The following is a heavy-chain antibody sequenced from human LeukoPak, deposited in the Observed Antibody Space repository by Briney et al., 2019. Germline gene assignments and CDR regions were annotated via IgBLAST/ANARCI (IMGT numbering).Heavy chain of an antibody. Sequence: PGESLKISCKGSGYSFTSYWIGWGRQMPGKGLEWMGIIYPGDSDTRYSPSFQGQVTISVDKSITTAYLQWSSLKASDTAMYYCARRSLGWSSSLDYRFDPWGQGTLATVSS. CDR2: IYPGDSDT. CDR1: GYSFTSYW. CDR3: ARRSLGWSSSLDYRFDP. V-gene: IGHV5-51*01. D-gene: IGHD6-6*01. J-gene: IGHJ5*02.